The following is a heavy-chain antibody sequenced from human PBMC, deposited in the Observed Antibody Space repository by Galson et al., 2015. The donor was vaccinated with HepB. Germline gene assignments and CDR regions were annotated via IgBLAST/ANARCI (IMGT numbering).Heavy chain of an antibody. J-gene: IGHJ4*02. CDR2: MNPDTGNA. CDR3: AVPRGCGYFAFRH. CDR1: GYTFVNHD. D-gene: IGHD3-22*01. Sequence: SVKVSCKASGYTFVNHDINWXRQATGQGLEWMGWMNPDTGNAAFAQNFQGRVTMTSNTSISTAYIELTSLRSEDTAVYYCAVPRGCGYFAFRHWGQGTLVIVSS. V-gene: IGHV1-8*01.